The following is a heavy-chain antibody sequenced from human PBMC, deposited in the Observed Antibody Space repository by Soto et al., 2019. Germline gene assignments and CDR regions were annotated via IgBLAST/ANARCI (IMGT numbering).Heavy chain of an antibody. Sequence: TSETLSLTCTASGCSISSYYWSWIRQPPGKGLEWIGYIYYTGGTNYNPSHKSRVTISVDTSKNQFSLKLSSVTAADTAVYYCERLPRATPYTYFDYWGQGTLVTVSS. D-gene: IGHD1-1*01. CDR1: GCSISSYY. J-gene: IGHJ4*02. CDR3: ERLPRATPYTYFDY. V-gene: IGHV4-59*08. CDR2: IYYTGGT.